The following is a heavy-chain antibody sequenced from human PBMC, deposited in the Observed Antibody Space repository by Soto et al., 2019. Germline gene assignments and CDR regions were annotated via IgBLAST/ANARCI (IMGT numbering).Heavy chain of an antibody. Sequence: QVQLVQSGAAVKKPGASVKVSCKASGYTFTSYGFSWVRQAPGQGLEWMGWISAYNGNTNYAQKLQGRVTMTTDTSTSTAYMGLRSRRSDDTAVYYCARYHLSSSYYVMDVWGQGTTVTVSS. CDR2: ISAYNGNT. D-gene: IGHD2-15*01. CDR1: GYTFTSYG. CDR3: ARYHLSSSYYVMDV. J-gene: IGHJ6*02. V-gene: IGHV1-18*01.